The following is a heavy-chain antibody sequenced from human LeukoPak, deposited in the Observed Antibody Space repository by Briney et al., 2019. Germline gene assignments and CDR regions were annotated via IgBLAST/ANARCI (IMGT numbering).Heavy chain of an antibody. Sequence: GGSLRLSCAASGFTFSSYAMSWVRQAPGKGLEWVSAISGSGGSTYYADSVKGRFTISRDNSKNTLYLQMNSLRAEDTAVYYCAKAGEPRRLIVVASLWFDPWGQGTLVTVSS. V-gene: IGHV3-23*01. D-gene: IGHD3-22*01. CDR1: GFTFSSYA. CDR2: ISGSGGST. CDR3: AKAGEPRRLIVVASLWFDP. J-gene: IGHJ5*02.